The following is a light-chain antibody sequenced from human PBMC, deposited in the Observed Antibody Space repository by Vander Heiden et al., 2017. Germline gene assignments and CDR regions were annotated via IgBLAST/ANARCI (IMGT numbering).Light chain of an antibody. V-gene: IGKV3-15*01. CDR3: QLYNNWPGST. CDR2: GAS. CDR1: QRVSSN. J-gene: IGKJ1*01. Sequence: EIVMTQSPATLSVSPGERATLSCRASQRVSSNLAWYQQKPGQAPRLLIYGASTRATGTPARSSARGSGIEFTLTISSLQSEDFAVYDCQLYNNWPGSTFGHGSKVEIK.